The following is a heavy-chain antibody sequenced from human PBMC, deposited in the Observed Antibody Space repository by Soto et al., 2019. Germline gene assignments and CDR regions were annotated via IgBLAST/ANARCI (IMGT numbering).Heavy chain of an antibody. CDR1: GGSISSGGYY. D-gene: IGHD6-13*01. Sequence: QVQLQESGPGLVKPSQTLSHTCTVSGGSISSGGYYWSSIRQHPGKGLEWIWYIYYSGSTYYNPSLKSRVTISVNTAKNQYSLKLSSVTAADAAVYYWARRAYSSFQHWGQGTLVTVSS. J-gene: IGHJ1*01. V-gene: IGHV4-31*03. CDR2: IYYSGST. CDR3: ARRAYSSFQH.